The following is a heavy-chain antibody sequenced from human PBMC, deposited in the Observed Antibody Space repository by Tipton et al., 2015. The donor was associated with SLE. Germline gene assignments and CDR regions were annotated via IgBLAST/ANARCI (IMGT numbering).Heavy chain of an antibody. D-gene: IGHD3-10*01. V-gene: IGHV4-59*11. CDR1: GGSISSHY. Sequence: VKPSETLSLTCTVSGGSISSHYWSWIRQPPGKGLEWIGYIYYSGSTNYNPSLKSRVTISVDTSKNQFSLKLSSVTAADTAVYYCARTKTYYYGSGTLNYYGMDVWGQGTTVTVSS. CDR3: ARTKTYYYGSGTLNYYGMDV. J-gene: IGHJ6*02. CDR2: IYYSGST.